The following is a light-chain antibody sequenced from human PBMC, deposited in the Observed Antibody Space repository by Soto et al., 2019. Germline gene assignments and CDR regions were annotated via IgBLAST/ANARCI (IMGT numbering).Light chain of an antibody. Sequence: EIVMTQSPATLSVSPGEIATLSCSASQSVGSSLAWYQQKRGQAPRFLIYGASSRATGIPDRFSGSGSGTDFTLTISRLEPEDFAVYYCQQYGRSPTTFGQGTKVDI. J-gene: IGKJ1*01. CDR1: QSVGSS. V-gene: IGKV3-20*01. CDR3: QQYGRSPTT. CDR2: GAS.